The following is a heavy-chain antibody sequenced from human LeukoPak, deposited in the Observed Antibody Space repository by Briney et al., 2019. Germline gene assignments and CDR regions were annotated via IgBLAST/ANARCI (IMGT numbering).Heavy chain of an antibody. CDR2: ISGSGGST. CDR1: GFTFSSYA. V-gene: IGHV3-23*01. D-gene: IGHD2-15*01. Sequence: GGSLRLSCAASGFTFSSYAMSWVRQAPGKGLEWVSSISGSGGSTYYADSVKGRFTISRDNSKNTLYLQMNSLRAEDTAVYYCAKGAGRGYCSGGSCDYFDYWGQGTLVTVSS. J-gene: IGHJ4*02. CDR3: AKGAGRGYCSGGSCDYFDY.